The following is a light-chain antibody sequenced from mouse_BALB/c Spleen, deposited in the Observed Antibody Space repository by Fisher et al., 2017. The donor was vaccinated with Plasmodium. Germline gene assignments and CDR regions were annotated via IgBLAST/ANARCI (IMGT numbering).Light chain of an antibody. CDR1: QSINNY. J-gene: IGKJ5*01. CDR2: YGS. Sequence: DIVLTQTPVTLSVTPGDRVSLSCRASQSINNYLHWYQQRSHESPRLLINYGSQSISGLPSRFSGRGSGTDFTLIINSVETEDFGMYFCQHSNSWPLTFGAGTKLELK. CDR3: QHSNSWPLT. V-gene: IGKV5-45*01.